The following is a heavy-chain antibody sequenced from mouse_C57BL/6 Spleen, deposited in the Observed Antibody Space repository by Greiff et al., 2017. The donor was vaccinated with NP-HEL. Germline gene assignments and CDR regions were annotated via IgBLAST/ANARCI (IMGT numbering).Heavy chain of an antibody. V-gene: IGHV1-18*01. D-gene: IGHD2-2*01. CDR1: GYTFTDYN. CDR2: INPNNGGT. Sequence: EVQLQQSGPELVKPGASVKIPCKASGYTFTDYNMDWVKQSHGKSLEWIGDINPNNGGTIYNQKFKGKATLTVDKSSSPAYMELRSLTSAGTAVYYCARLDYVYSLFAYWGQGTLVTVSA. CDR3: ARLDYVYSLFAY. J-gene: IGHJ3*01.